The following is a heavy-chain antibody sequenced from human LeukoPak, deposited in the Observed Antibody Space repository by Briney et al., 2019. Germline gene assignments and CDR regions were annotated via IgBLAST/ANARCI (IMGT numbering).Heavy chain of an antibody. V-gene: IGHV4-34*01. CDR2: INHSGST. Sequence: PSETLSLTXAVYGGSFSGYYWSWIRQPPGKGLEWIGEINHSGSTNYNPSLKSRVTISVDTSKNQFSLKLSSVTAADTAVYYCARRTTVVRPFDYWGQGTLVTVSS. J-gene: IGHJ4*02. CDR1: GGSFSGYY. D-gene: IGHD4-23*01. CDR3: ARRTTVVRPFDY.